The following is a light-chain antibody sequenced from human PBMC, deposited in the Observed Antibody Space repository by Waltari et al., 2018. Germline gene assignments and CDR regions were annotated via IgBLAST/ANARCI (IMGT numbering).Light chain of an antibody. J-gene: IGLJ2*01. CDR1: SSNIGTNF. Sequence: QSVLTQPPSASGTPGQRVTIPCSGSSSNIGTNFVFWYQQLPGTAPKLLIYRDDQRPSGVPDRFSDSRSGTSASLAISGLRSEDEAHYYCATWDDSLTGVFGGGTKLTVL. V-gene: IGLV1-47*01. CDR3: ATWDDSLTGV. CDR2: RDD.